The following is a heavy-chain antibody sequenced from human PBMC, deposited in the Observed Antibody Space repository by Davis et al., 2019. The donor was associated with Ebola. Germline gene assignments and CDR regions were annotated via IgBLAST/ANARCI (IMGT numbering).Heavy chain of an antibody. Sequence: GESLKISCAASGIVFRNYVMSWVRQAPGKGLEWVSTLGTSADTYYADSVKGRFTISRDNAKNSLYLQMNSLRAEDTAVYYCASVLSGLDYWGQGTLVTVSS. J-gene: IGHJ4*02. D-gene: IGHD5-12*01. V-gene: IGHV3-69-1*01. CDR2: LGTSADT. CDR3: ASVLSGLDY. CDR1: GIVFRNYV.